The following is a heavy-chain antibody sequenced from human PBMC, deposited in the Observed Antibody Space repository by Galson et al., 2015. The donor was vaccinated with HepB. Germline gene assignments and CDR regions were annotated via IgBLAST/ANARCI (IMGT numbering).Heavy chain of an antibody. Sequence: QSGAEVKKPGESLKISCKGSGYSFTSYWIGWVRQMPGKGLEWMGIIYPGDSDTRYSPSFQGQVTISADKSISTAYLQWSSLKVSDTAMYYCARLASADIVATIAVYFDYWGQGTLVTVSS. CDR1: GYSFTSYW. J-gene: IGHJ4*02. CDR2: IYPGDSDT. D-gene: IGHD5-12*01. CDR3: ARLASADIVATIAVYFDY. V-gene: IGHV5-51*01.